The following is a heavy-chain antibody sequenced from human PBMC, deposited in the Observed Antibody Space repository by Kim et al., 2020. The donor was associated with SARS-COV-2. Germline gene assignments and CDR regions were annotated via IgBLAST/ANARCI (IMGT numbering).Heavy chain of an antibody. CDR2: IKSNTDGGTT. Sequence: GGSLRLSCAASGFTFSNAWMSWVRQAPGKGLEWVGRIKSNTDGGTTDYAAPVKCRFTNSRDDSKNTLYLQINSLKTEDTAVYYCTTVLRYVDWLAGNYYYYGVRVWGRGTTVTVSS. CDR1: GFTFSNAW. CDR3: TTVLRYVDWLAGNYYYYGVRV. J-gene: IGHJ6*01. V-gene: IGHV3-15*01. D-gene: IGHD3-9*01.